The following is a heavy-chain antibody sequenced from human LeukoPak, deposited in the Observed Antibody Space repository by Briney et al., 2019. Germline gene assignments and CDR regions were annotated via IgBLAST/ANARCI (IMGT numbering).Heavy chain of an antibody. CDR1: GGSFTSHY. CDR2: YSGST. J-gene: IGHJ4*02. V-gene: IGHV4-59*11. Sequence: SETLSLTCTVSGGSFTSHYWSWIRQPPGKGLEWIGYYSGSTNYNPSLKSRATILADTSKNQFSLKLTSVTAADTAVYYCARDRYFDNWGQGILVTVSP. CDR3: ARDRYFDN.